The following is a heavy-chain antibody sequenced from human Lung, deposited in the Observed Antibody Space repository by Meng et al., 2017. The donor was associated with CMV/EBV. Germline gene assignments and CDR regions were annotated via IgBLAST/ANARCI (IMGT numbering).Heavy chain of an antibody. J-gene: IGHJ6*02. D-gene: IGHD2-2*01. Sequence: SVXVSXXASGGTFSSYTISWVRQAPGQGLEWMGRIIPILGIANYAQKFQGRVTITADKSTSTAYMELSSLRSEDTAVYYCARDCSSTSCYSPALYGMDVWGQGTXVTVAS. CDR2: IIPILGIA. CDR3: ARDCSSTSCYSPALYGMDV. V-gene: IGHV1-69*04. CDR1: GGTFSSYT.